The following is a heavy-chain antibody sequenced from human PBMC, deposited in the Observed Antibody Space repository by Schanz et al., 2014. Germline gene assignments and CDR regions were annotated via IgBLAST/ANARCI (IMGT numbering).Heavy chain of an antibody. V-gene: IGHV3-30*09. J-gene: IGHJ4*02. CDR2: ITYDGSNK. CDR1: GFTVSREY. Sequence: VQLVESGGGLIQPGGSLRLSCTASGFTVSREYMSWVRQAPGKGLEWVAAITYDGSNKYYAESVKGRFAISRDNSKDTLYLQMNSLRPEDTAVYYCAKEGSIYWDRSVDYWGQGTLVTVSS. D-gene: IGHD1-26*01. CDR3: AKEGSIYWDRSVDY.